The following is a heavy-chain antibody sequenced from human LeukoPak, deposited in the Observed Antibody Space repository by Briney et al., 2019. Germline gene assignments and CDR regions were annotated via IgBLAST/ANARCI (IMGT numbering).Heavy chain of an antibody. CDR2: TYYRSKWYN. CDR1: GDSVSSNSAA. V-gene: IGHV6-1*01. D-gene: IGHD2-15*01. Sequence: SQTLTLTCAISGDSVSSNSAAWNWIGQSPSRGLEWLGRTYYRSKWYNDYAVSVKSRITINPDTSKNQFSLQLNSVTPEDTAVYYCARASSLYCSGGSCYELVMVDWGQGTLVTVSS. J-gene: IGHJ4*02. CDR3: ARASSLYCSGGSCYELVMVD.